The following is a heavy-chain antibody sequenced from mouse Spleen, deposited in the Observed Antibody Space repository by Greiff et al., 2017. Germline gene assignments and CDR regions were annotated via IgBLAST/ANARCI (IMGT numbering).Heavy chain of an antibody. V-gene: IGHV5-17*02. CDR2: ISSGSSTI. Sequence: EVQGVESGGGLVQPGGSRKLSCAASGFTFSSFGMHWVRQAPEKGLEWVAYISSGSSTIYYADTVKGRFTISRDNPKNTLFLQMTSLRSEDTAMYYCARGDGYYEGYYAMDYWGQGTSVTVSS. CDR1: GFTFSSFG. J-gene: IGHJ4*01. D-gene: IGHD2-3*01. CDR3: ARGDGYYEGYYAMDY.